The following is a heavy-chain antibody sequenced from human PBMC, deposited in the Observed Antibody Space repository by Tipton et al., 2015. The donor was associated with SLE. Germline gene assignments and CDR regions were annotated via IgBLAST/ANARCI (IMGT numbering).Heavy chain of an antibody. J-gene: IGHJ2*01. CDR2: INHSGST. V-gene: IGHV4-34*01. D-gene: IGHD3-9*01. Sequence: TLSLTCAVYGGSFSGYYWSWIRQPPGKGLEWIGEINHSGSTNYNPSLKSRVTISVDTSRSQFSLKLSSVNTADTAVYYCAGYADYFECPHEWYVDRGGRGTLVAVS. CDR3: AGYADYFECPHEWYVDR. CDR1: GGSFSGYY.